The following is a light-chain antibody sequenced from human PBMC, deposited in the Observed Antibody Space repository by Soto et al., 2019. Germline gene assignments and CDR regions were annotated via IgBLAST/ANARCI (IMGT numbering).Light chain of an antibody. V-gene: IGKV3-20*01. CDR3: QQYGSSPRT. J-gene: IGKJ1*01. Sequence: EIVLTQSPGPLSLSPGERATLSCRASQSVSTSYLAWYQQKPGQAPRLLIYGASSRATGIPDRFSGSGSGTDFTLTISRLEPEDFAGYYCQQYGSSPRTFGQGTKVEIK. CDR2: GAS. CDR1: QSVSTSY.